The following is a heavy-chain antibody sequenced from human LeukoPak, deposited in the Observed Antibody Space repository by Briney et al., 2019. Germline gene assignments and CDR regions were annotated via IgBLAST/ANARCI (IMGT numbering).Heavy chain of an antibody. D-gene: IGHD3-16*01. CDR2: IKSKNDGGTA. CDR3: WKHYCDSNAYNY. CDR1: GFTFSGAW. J-gene: IGHJ4*02. Sequence: PGGSLRLSCVGSGFTFSGAWMDWVRQAPGKGLEWVGRIKSKNDGGTADYAAPVKGRFAISRDDSKNTIYLQMNNLESEDTAVYYCWKHYCDSNAYNYWGQGTLVTVSS. V-gene: IGHV3-15*07.